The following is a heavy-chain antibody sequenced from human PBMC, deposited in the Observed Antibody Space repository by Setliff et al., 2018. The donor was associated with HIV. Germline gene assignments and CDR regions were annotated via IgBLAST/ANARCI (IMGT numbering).Heavy chain of an antibody. Sequence: ASVKVSCKASGYTFTSYAMNWVRQAPGQGLEWMGWINTKTGNPTYAQGFTGRFVLSLDTSVSTAYLQISSLKAEDTAVYYCAREVVVAGVHYYNMDVWGKGTTVTVSS. J-gene: IGHJ6*03. CDR3: AREVVVAGVHYYNMDV. CDR1: GYTFTSYA. D-gene: IGHD2-15*01. CDR2: INTKTGNP. V-gene: IGHV7-4-1*02.